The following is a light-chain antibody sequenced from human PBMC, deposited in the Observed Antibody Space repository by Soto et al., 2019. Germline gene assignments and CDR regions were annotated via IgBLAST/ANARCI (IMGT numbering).Light chain of an antibody. V-gene: IGLV2-14*01. CDR1: SSDVGIYNY. CDR3: SSYTTSSTRV. J-gene: IGLJ1*01. Sequence: QSVLTQPASVSGSPGQSIAISCTGSSSDVGIYNYVSWYQQHPGKVPKLIIYEVTNRPSGVSNRFSGSKSGNTASLTISGLQGEDEADYDCSSYTTSSTRVFGTGTKVTVL. CDR2: EVT.